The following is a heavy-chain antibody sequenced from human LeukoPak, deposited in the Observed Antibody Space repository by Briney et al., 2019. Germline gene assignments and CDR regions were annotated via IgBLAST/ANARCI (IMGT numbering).Heavy chain of an antibody. CDR3: ARGSSGSYFSDLDN. D-gene: IGHD1-26*01. Sequence: GGSLRLSCAASGFIFTTYTMNWVRQAPGKGLEWVSSISSSSGHIYYADSLKGRFTISRDNAKNSLYLQMISLRAEDTAVYHCARGSSGSYFSDLDNWGQGTPVTVSS. CDR1: GFIFTTYT. V-gene: IGHV3-21*01. CDR2: ISSSSGHI. J-gene: IGHJ4*02.